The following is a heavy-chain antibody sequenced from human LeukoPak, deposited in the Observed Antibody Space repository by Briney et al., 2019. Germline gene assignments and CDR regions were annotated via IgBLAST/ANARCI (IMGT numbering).Heavy chain of an antibody. V-gene: IGHV4-34*01. Sequence: SSETLSLTCVVYGGSFSGYYWSWIRQPPGKGLEWIGEINHSGSTNYNPSLKSRVTISVDTSKNQFSLKLSSVTAADTAVYYCARGVTFRWFDPWGQGTLVTVSS. J-gene: IGHJ5*02. CDR2: INHSGST. D-gene: IGHD3-16*01. CDR1: GGSFSGYY. CDR3: ARGVTFRWFDP.